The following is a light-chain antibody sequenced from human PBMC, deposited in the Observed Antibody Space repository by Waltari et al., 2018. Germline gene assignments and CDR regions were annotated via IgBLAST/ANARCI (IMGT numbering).Light chain of an antibody. J-gene: IGLJ1*01. V-gene: IGLV2-14*03. Sequence: QSALTQPASVSGSPGQSITISCTGTSSDVGTYDYVSWYQQHPGKAPKLMIYDVTKRPSGIANRFSGSKSGNTASLTISGLQAEDEADYYCSSYTTSSTVYVSGTGTKVTVL. CDR1: SSDVGTYDY. CDR3: SSYTTSSTVYV. CDR2: DVT.